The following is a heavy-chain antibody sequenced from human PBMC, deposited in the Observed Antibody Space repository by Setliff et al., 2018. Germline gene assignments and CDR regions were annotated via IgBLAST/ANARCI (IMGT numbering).Heavy chain of an antibody. CDR3: ARELRSPYWHLDS. Sequence: ASVKVSCKASGYILNSYGVSWVRQAPGQGLEWMGWIGVYTGHTSFAQKFEDRVSMSTDKSTNMAYMELRGLRFDDTAVYYCARELRSPYWHLDSWGQGTQVTVSS. J-gene: IGHJ5*01. V-gene: IGHV1-18*01. CDR1: GYILNSYG. D-gene: IGHD3-16*01. CDR2: IGVYTGHT.